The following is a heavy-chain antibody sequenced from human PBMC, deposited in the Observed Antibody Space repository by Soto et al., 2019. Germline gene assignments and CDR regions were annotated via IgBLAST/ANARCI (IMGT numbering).Heavy chain of an antibody. J-gene: IGHJ4*02. D-gene: IGHD3-10*01. Sequence: ASVKVSCKASGYTFTSYGISWVRQAPGQGLEWMGWISAYNGNTNYAQKLQGRVTMTTDTSTSTAYMELRSLRSDDTAVYYCARHKMGRYGSGGGYDYWGQGTLVTVSS. CDR2: ISAYNGNT. CDR3: ARHKMGRYGSGGGYDY. V-gene: IGHV1-18*01. CDR1: GYTFTSYG.